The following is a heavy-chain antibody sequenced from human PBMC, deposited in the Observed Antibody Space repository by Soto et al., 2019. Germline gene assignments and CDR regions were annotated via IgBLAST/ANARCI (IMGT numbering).Heavy chain of an antibody. CDR1: GFTFSSYG. Sequence: PGGSLRLSCAASGFTFSSYGMHWVRQAPGKGLEWVAVIWYDGSNKYYADSVKGRFTISRDNSKNTLYLQMNSLRAEDTAVYYCAREGWYCSGGSCYSESDYYGMDVWGQGTTVTVSS. D-gene: IGHD2-15*01. J-gene: IGHJ6*02. CDR3: AREGWYCSGGSCYSESDYYGMDV. V-gene: IGHV3-33*01. CDR2: IWYDGSNK.